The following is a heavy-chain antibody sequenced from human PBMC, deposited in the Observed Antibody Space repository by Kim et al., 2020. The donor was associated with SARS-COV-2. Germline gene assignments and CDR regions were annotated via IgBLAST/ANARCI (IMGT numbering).Heavy chain of an antibody. Sequence: YAQKFQGRVTITADKSTSTAYMELSSLRSEDTAVYYCAFYDSSGYSALNFDYWGQGTLVTVSS. J-gene: IGHJ4*02. V-gene: IGHV1-69*02. CDR3: AFYDSSGYSALNFDY. D-gene: IGHD3-22*01.